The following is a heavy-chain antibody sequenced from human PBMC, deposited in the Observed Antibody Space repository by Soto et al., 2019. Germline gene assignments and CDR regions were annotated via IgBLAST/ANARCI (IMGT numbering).Heavy chain of an antibody. CDR3: ARGLGAGEFYFDY. V-gene: IGHV4-30-4*01. CDR1: GDSISSGDYN. CDR2: IHSSGST. D-gene: IGHD7-27*01. J-gene: IGHJ4*02. Sequence: QVQLQESGPGRVKPSQTLSLTCTVSGDSISSGDYNWNWIRQPPGKGLEWIGYIHSSGSTYYNPSLESRLSISLDTSRNQFSLRLDSVTAEDTAIYSGARGLGAGEFYFDYWGLGTLVTVSS.